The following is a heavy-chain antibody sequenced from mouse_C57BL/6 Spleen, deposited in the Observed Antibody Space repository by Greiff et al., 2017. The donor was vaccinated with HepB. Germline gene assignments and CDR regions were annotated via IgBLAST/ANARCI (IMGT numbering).Heavy chain of an antibody. CDR2: IDPSDSYT. D-gene: IGHD1-1*01. CDR3: AKFSSITTVVATDY. V-gene: IGHV1-50*01. J-gene: IGHJ2*01. CDR1: GYTFTSYW. Sequence: VQLQQSGAELVKPGAPVKLSCKASGYTFTSYWMQWVKQRPGQGLEWIGEIDPSDSYTNYNQKFKGKATLTVDTSSSTAYMQLSSLTSEDSAVYYCAKFSSITTVVATDYWGQGTTLTVSS.